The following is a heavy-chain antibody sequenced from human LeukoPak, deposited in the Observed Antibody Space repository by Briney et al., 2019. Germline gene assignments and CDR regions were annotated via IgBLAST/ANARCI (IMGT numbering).Heavy chain of an antibody. J-gene: IGHJ4*02. CDR1: GYTFTSYD. CDR2: LSPYNGNA. CDR3: ARGLDYYDSSGYYPLIDY. V-gene: IGHV1-8*02. D-gene: IGHD3-22*01. Sequence: GASVKVSCKASGYTFTSYDISWVRQAPGQGLEWMGWLSPYNGNAYYAQKFQGRVTMTRNTSISTAYMELSSLRSEDTAVYYCARGLDYYDSSGYYPLIDYWGQGTLVTVSS.